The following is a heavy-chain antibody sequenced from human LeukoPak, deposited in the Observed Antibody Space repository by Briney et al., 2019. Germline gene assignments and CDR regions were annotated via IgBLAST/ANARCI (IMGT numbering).Heavy chain of an antibody. J-gene: IGHJ3*02. V-gene: IGHV3-64*02. CDR3: ARELGGTKTGGFDI. CDR2: IGAAGAHT. CDR1: GFRFSYHD. D-gene: IGHD1-14*01. Sequence: PGGSLRLSCAASGFRFSYHDMHWVRQAPGKGLEFVSSIGAAGAHTFYADSVKGRFTISRDNFQSTMYLQMDGLRREDSAVYYCARELGGTKTGGFDIWGQGTVVTVSS.